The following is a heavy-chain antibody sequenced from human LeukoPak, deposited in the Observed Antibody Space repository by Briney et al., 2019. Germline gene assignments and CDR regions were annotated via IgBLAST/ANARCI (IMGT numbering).Heavy chain of an antibody. CDR1: GYTFTSYG. J-gene: IGHJ4*02. V-gene: IGHV1-18*01. CDR3: ARLYYDSSGPCFDY. Sequence: ASAKVSCKVSGYTFTSYGISWVRQAPGQGLEWMGWISAYNGNTNYAQKLQGRVTMTTDTSTSTAYMELRSLRSDDTAVYYCARLYYDSSGPCFDYWGQGTLVTVSS. D-gene: IGHD3-22*01. CDR2: ISAYNGNT.